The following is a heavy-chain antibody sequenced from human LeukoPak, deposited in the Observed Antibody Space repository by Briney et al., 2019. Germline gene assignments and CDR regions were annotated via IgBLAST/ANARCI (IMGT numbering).Heavy chain of an antibody. CDR3: ARDLSHRYNYDSRGYYILFDH. V-gene: IGHV1-18*01. CDR1: GYTFTSYG. D-gene: IGHD3-22*01. Sequence: VASVKVSCKASGYTFTSYGISWVRQAPGQGLEWMGWISAYNGNTNYAQKLQGRVTMTTDTSTTTAYMELRSLRSDDTAVYYCARDLSHRYNYDSRGYYILFDHWGQGTLVTVSS. J-gene: IGHJ4*02. CDR2: ISAYNGNT.